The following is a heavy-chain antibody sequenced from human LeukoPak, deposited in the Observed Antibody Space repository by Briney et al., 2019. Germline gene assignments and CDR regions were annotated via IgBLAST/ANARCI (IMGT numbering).Heavy chain of an antibody. J-gene: IGHJ5*02. Sequence: KASETLSLTCTVSGGSISSYYWSWIRQPPGKGLEWIGYIYYSGSTNYNPSLKSRVTISVDTSKNQFSLKLSSVTAADTAVYYCARAIAGRGYNWFDPWGQGTLVTVSS. D-gene: IGHD2-21*01. CDR1: GGSISSYY. CDR2: IYYSGST. V-gene: IGHV4-59*01. CDR3: ARAIAGRGYNWFDP.